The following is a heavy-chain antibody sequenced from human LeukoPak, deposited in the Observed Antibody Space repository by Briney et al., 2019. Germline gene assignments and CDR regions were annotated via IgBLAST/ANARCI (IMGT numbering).Heavy chain of an antibody. Sequence: PSETLSLTCTVSGGSISSYYWSWIRQPAGKGLEWIGRIYTSGSTNYNPSLKSRVTMSVDTSKNQFSLKLSSVTAADTAVYYCARAVHSSPATLDYFDYWGQGTLVTVSS. CDR3: ARAVHSSPATLDYFDY. V-gene: IGHV4-4*07. J-gene: IGHJ4*02. CDR2: IYTSGST. D-gene: IGHD6-6*01. CDR1: GGSISSYY.